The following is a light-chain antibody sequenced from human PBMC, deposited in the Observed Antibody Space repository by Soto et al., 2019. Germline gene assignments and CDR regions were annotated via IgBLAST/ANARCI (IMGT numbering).Light chain of an antibody. CDR2: LGS. V-gene: IGKV2-28*01. J-gene: IGKJ2*01. CDR3: MYTIQVPHA. Sequence: DIVMTHSPLSLPVTPGDPASISCRSTQSLLYTNGYNYLDWYVKKPGQSPQLLIYLGSNRASGVRARFAGNRSGTDFTLTISRVEADDVGVYYCMYTIQVPHAFGQGTQLQIK. CDR1: QSLLYTNGYNY.